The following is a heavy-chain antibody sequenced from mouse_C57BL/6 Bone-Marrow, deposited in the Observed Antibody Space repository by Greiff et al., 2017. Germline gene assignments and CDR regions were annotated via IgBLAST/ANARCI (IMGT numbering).Heavy chain of an antibody. V-gene: IGHV1-80*01. D-gene: IGHD1-1*02. CDR3: ATRGLCATTGYFDV. CDR1: GYAFSSYW. J-gene: IGHJ1*03. Sequence: QVQLKQSGAELVKPGASVKISCKASGYAFSSYWMNWVKQRPGKGLEWIGQIYPGDGDTNYNGKFKGKATLTADKSSSTAYMQLSSLTSEDSAVYFCATRGLCATTGYFDVWGTGTTVTVSS. CDR2: IYPGDGDT.